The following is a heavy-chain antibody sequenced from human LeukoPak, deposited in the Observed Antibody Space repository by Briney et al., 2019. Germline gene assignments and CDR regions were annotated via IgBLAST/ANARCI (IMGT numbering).Heavy chain of an antibody. CDR2: IYYSGST. CDR3: ARHLYYGSGSYYYYYMDV. CDR1: GGSISSSSYY. D-gene: IGHD3-10*01. V-gene: IGHV4-39*01. Sequence: SETLSLTCTVSGGSISSSSYYWGWIRQPPGKGLEWIGSIYYSGSTYYSPSLKSRVTISVDTSKNQFSLKLSSVTAADTAVYYCARHLYYGSGSYYYYYMDVWGKGTTVTVSS. J-gene: IGHJ6*03.